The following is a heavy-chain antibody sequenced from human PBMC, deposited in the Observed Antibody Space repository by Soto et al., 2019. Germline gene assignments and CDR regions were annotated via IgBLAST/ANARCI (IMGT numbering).Heavy chain of an antibody. CDR2: IRNRANSYGT. V-gene: IGHV3-72*01. D-gene: IGHD2-2*01. CDR3: VRVRWGASTRVFDY. J-gene: IGHJ4*02. CDR1: GFTFSDHY. Sequence: EVQLVESGGGSVQPGGSLRLSCAASGFTFSDHYMDWVRQAPGKGLEWAGRIRNRANSYGTDYAAAVKGRFTISRDDSRNSLYLQMSSRRAEDTAVYYCVRVRWGASTRVFDYWGQGTLVTVSS.